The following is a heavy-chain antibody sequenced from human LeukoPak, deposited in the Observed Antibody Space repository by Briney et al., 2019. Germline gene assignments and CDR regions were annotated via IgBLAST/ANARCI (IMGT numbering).Heavy chain of an antibody. CDR1: GGSFSGCY. CDR3: AREGDDYSNYFDY. J-gene: IGHJ4*02. Sequence: SETLSLTCAVYGGSFSGCYWTWIRQPPGKGLEWIGEINHSGGTNYNPSLKSRVTISVDTSKNQFSLKLSSVTAADTAVYYCAREGDDYSNYFDYWGQGTLVTVSS. D-gene: IGHD4-4*01. CDR2: INHSGGT. V-gene: IGHV4-34*01.